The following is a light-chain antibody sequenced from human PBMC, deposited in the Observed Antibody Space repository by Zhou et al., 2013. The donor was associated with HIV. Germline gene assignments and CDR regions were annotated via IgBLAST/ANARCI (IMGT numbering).Light chain of an antibody. J-gene: IGKJ2*01. V-gene: IGKV3D-20*02. CDR2: GAS. Sequence: EIVLAQSPGTLSLSPGERATLSCRASQSVSSNYLAWYQQKPGQAPRLLIYGASSRATGIPDRFSGSGSGTDFTLTISSLEPEDFAVYYCQQRGNWPRTFGQGTKLEI. CDR1: QSVSSNY. CDR3: QQRGNWPRT.